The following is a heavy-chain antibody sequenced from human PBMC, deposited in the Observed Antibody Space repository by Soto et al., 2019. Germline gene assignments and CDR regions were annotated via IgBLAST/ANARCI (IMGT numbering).Heavy chain of an antibody. CDR1: GDSITNSNW. V-gene: IGHV4-4*02. D-gene: IGHD1-1*01. CDR3: ARDLGTGTDY. Sequence: QVQLQESGPGLVKPSGTLSLTCAVSGDSITNSNWWSWVRQAPGKGLEWIGEIYHSGATTYNPSLKSRVTISVDPPNNHFSLKQTSVTAADTAVYFCARDLGTGTDYWGQGTLVTVAS. J-gene: IGHJ4*02. CDR2: IYHSGAT.